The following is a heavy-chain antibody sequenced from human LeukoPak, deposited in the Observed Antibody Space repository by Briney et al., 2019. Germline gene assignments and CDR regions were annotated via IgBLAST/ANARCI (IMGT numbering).Heavy chain of an antibody. Sequence: PGGSLRPSCAASGFTFSSYAMHWVRQAPGKGLEWVAFISYDGSNKYYSDSVKGRFTVSRDNSKNTLYLQMNSLRAEDTALYFCARDERAVTTELYFDYWGQGTLVTVSS. CDR3: ARDERAVTTELYFDY. D-gene: IGHD4-17*01. CDR2: ISYDGSNK. V-gene: IGHV3-30*04. CDR1: GFTFSSYA. J-gene: IGHJ4*02.